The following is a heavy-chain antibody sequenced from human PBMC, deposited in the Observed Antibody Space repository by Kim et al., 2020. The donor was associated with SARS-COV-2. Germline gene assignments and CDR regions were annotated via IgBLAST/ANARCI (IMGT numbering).Heavy chain of an antibody. CDR1: GFTFGTYA. J-gene: IGHJ4*02. V-gene: IGHV3-23*01. Sequence: GGSLRLSCAASGFTFGTYAMNWVRLAPGKGLKWVSTISNTGDNTYYADSVKGRFSISRDNSKNTIFLQMNILTTEDTAVYYCAKSKNHFWSAIDNWGQGTLVTVSS. D-gene: IGHD3-3*02. CDR2: ISNTGDNT. CDR3: AKSKNHFWSAIDN.